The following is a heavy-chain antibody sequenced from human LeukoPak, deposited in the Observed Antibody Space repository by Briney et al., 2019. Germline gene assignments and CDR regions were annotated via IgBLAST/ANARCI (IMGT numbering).Heavy chain of an antibody. CDR2: INHSGST. Sequence: SEALSLTCAVYGGSFSGYYWSWIRQPPGKGLEWIGEINHSGSTNYNPSLKSRVTISVDTSKNQFSLKLSSVTAADTAVYYCARGFGVDGMDVWGQGTTVTVSS. CDR1: GGSFSGYY. V-gene: IGHV4-34*01. J-gene: IGHJ6*02. D-gene: IGHD3-16*01. CDR3: ARGFGVDGMDV.